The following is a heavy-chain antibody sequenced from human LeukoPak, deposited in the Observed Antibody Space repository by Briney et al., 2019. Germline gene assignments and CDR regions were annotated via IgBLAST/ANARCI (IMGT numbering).Heavy chain of an antibody. D-gene: IGHD1-26*01. CDR2: ISWNSGSI. CDR3: AKGSVWGLRH. J-gene: IGHJ4*02. Sequence: PGGSLRLSCAASGFTFDDYAMHWVRQAPGKGLEWVSGISWNSGSIGYADSVKGRFTISRDNAKNSLYLQMNSLRAEDTALYYCAKGSVWGLRHWGQGTLVTVSS. V-gene: IGHV3-9*01. CDR1: GFTFDDYA.